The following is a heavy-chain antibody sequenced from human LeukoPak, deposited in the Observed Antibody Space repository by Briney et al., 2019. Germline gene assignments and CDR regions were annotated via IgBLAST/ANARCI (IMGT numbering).Heavy chain of an antibody. CDR3: ARDWGPVSYIDY. CDR2: ISGYNGNT. CDR1: GYTFTRCG. Sequence: GASVKVSCKASGYTFTRCGITWVRQAPGQGLEWMGWISGYNGNTNYAQKLKGRVTMTTDTSTSTAYMELRSLRSDDTAVYYCARDWGPVSYIDYWGQGTLVTVSS. V-gene: IGHV1-18*01. D-gene: IGHD3-16*01. J-gene: IGHJ4*02.